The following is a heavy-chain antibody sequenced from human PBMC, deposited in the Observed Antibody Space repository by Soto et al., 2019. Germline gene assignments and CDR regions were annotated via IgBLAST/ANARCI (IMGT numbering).Heavy chain of an antibody. D-gene: IGHD2-15*01. CDR3: ARRGSR. CDR1: GFTFSSSE. J-gene: IGHJ3*01. Sequence: VGSLRLSCAASGFTFSSSEMYWVRQAPGKGLEWISYIHPGGQTIFYAESVKGRFTISRDNAKHSVYLQMNSLRAEDTAVYYCARRGSRWGRGTKVTVSS. V-gene: IGHV3-48*03. CDR2: IHPGGQTI.